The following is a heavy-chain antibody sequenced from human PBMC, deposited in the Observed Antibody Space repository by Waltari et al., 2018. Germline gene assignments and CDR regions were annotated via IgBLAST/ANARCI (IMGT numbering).Heavy chain of an antibody. CDR2: ISGSGGST. V-gene: IGHV3-23*01. CDR3: AKDRITMIVVVITTPDY. CDR1: GFTFSSYA. J-gene: IGHJ4*02. Sequence: EVQLLESGGGLVQPGGSLRLSCAASGFTFSSYAMSWVRQAPGKGLEWVSAISGSGGSTYYADPVKGRFTISRDNSKNTLYLQMNSLRAEDTAVYYCAKDRITMIVVVITTPDYWGQGTLVTVSS. D-gene: IGHD3-22*01.